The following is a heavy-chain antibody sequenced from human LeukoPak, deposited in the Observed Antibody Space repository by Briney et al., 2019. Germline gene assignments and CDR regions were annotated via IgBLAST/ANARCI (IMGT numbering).Heavy chain of an antibody. V-gene: IGHV4-34*01. CDR2: ISHSGST. J-gene: IGHJ4*02. CDR3: ARGLEGASESYYFDY. CDR1: GGSFSGHY. D-gene: IGHD1-26*01. Sequence: SETLSLTCAVYGGSFSGHYWSWIRQPPGKGLEWIGEISHSGSTNYNPSLKSRVTISVDTSKNQFSLKLSSVTAADTAVYYCARGLEGASESYYFDYWGQGTLVTVSS.